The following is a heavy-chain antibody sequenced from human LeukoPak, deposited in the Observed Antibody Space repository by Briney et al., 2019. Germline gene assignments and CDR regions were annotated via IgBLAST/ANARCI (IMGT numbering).Heavy chain of an antibody. CDR2: IHYSGNT. CDR3: ARLGAGPTYYDFWSGYSSFYFDY. Sequence: SETLSLTCTVSGGSTSSSNYYWGWIRQPPGKGLEWIGGIHYSGNTYYNPSLKSRVTISVDTSKNQFSLKLSSVAAADTAVYYCARLGAGPTYYDFWSGYSSFYFDYWGQGTLVTVSS. D-gene: IGHD3-3*01. J-gene: IGHJ4*02. CDR1: GGSTSSSNYY. V-gene: IGHV4-39*01.